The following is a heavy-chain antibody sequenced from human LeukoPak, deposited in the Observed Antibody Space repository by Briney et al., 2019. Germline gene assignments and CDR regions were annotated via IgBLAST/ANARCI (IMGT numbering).Heavy chain of an antibody. J-gene: IGHJ6*02. CDR2: IIPIFGIA. Sequence: ASVKVSCMASGGTFSSYAISWVRQAPGQGLEWMGRIIPIFGIANYAQKFQGRVTITADKSTSTAYMELSSLRSEDTAVYYCASQYYYYGMDVWGQGTTVTVSS. CDR1: GGTFSSYA. V-gene: IGHV1-69*04. CDR3: ASQYYYYGMDV.